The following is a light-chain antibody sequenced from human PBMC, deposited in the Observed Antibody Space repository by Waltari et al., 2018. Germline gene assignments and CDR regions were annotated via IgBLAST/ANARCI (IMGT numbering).Light chain of an antibody. V-gene: IGKV4-1*01. J-gene: IGKJ4*01. CDR1: QSLLFSSNNKNY. Sequence: DIVMTQSPESLAVSLGERATINCKSSQSLLFSSNNKNYLAWFQQKPGQPPKLRIYWASSRESGVPDRFSGSGSATDFTLTISSLQAEDVTLYYCLQCYTTPLTFGGGTKVEIK. CDR3: LQCYTTPLT. CDR2: WAS.